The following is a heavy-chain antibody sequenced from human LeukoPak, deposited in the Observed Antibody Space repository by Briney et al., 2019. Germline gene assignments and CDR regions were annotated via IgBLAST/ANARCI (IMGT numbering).Heavy chain of an antibody. Sequence: PGGSLRLSCAASGFTFSSYGMHWVRHAPGKGLEWVGVISYDGSNKYYADSVKDRFTISRDNSKNTLYVQMNSLRAEDTAVYYCAKDRGGYCASGVCSYFDYWGQGTLVTVSS. CDR2: ISYDGSNK. CDR1: GFTFSSYG. D-gene: IGHD2-8*01. V-gene: IGHV3-30*18. J-gene: IGHJ4*02. CDR3: AKDRGGYCASGVCSYFDY.